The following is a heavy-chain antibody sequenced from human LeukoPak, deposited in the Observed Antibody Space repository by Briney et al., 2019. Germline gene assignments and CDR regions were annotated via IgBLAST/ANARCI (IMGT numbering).Heavy chain of an antibody. Sequence: SETLSPTCAVYGGSFSGYYWSWIRQTPEKGLEWIGEINHSGSTNYNPSLKSRVTISVDTSKNQFSLNLSSVTAADTAVFYCARTKGDFWSGYFSYYYMDVWGKGTTVTVSS. CDR1: GGSFSGYY. V-gene: IGHV4-34*01. CDR2: INHSGST. CDR3: ARTKGDFWSGYFSYYYMDV. J-gene: IGHJ6*03. D-gene: IGHD3-3*01.